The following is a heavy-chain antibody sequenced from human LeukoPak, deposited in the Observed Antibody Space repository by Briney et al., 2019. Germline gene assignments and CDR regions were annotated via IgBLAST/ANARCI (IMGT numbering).Heavy chain of an antibody. CDR1: GYTFTSYA. CDR3: AREELGDYDILTGYYPFDY. Sequence: ASVKVSCKASGYTFTSYAMHWVRQAPGQRLEWMGWINAGNGNTKYSQKFQGRVTITRDTSASTAYMELSSLRSEDTAVYYCAREELGDYDILTGYYPFDYWGQGTLVTVSS. D-gene: IGHD3-9*01. CDR2: INAGNGNT. V-gene: IGHV1-3*01. J-gene: IGHJ4*02.